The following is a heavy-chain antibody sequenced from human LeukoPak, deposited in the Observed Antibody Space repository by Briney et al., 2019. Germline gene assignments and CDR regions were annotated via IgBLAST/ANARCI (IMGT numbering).Heavy chain of an antibody. V-gene: IGHV4-59*12. J-gene: IGHJ6*03. CDR2: IYYSGST. Sequence: SETLSLTCTVSGGSISSYYWSWIRQPPGKGLEWIGYIYYSGSTNYNPSLKSRVTISVDTSKNQFSLKLSSVTAADTAVYYCARGYYYDSSGYLADYMDVWGKGTTVTVSS. CDR1: GGSISSYY. D-gene: IGHD3-22*01. CDR3: ARGYYYDSSGYLADYMDV.